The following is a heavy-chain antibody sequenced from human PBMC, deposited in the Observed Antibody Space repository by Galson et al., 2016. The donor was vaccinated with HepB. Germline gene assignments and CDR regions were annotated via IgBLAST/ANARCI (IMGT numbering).Heavy chain of an antibody. CDR1: GFTFGNHG. CDR3: AKELRPPFGVILISYNMDV. V-gene: IGHV3-30*18. J-gene: IGHJ6*02. D-gene: IGHD3-3*01. Sequence: SLRLSCAASGFTFGNHGMHWVRQAPGKGLEWVAVISYGGSNKYYADSVKGRFTISRDNSKNRLYLQMNSLRPEDTAVYFCAKELRPPFGVILISYNMDVWGQGTTVTVS. CDR2: ISYGGSNK.